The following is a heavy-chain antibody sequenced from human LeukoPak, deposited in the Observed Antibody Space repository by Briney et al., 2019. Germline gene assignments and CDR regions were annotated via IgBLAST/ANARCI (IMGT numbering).Heavy chain of an antibody. V-gene: IGHV4-61*02. D-gene: IGHD6-13*01. CDR3: ATEPIIAAERGYYYYYYMDV. Sequence: SETLSLTCTVSGGSISSGSYYWSWIRQPAGKGLEWIGRIYTSGSTNYNPSLKSRVTISVDTSKNQFSLKLSSVTAADTAVYYCATEPIIAAERGYYYYYYMDVWGKGTTVTVSS. CDR1: GGSISSGSYY. J-gene: IGHJ6*03. CDR2: IYTSGST.